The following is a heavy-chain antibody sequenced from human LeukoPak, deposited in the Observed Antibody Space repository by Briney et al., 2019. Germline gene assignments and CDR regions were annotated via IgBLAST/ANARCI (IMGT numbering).Heavy chain of an antibody. CDR3: ARVRVLAMDV. J-gene: IGHJ6*02. CDR1: GFTLSGYE. V-gene: IGHV3-48*03. D-gene: IGHD4-17*01. Sequence: GGSLRLSCAASGFTLSGYEMNWVRQAPGRGLEWVSYISASGSTIHYADSVKGRFIISRDNAKQSLYLQMNSLRAEDTAVYHCARVRVLAMDVWGQGTTVIVSS. CDR2: ISASGSTI.